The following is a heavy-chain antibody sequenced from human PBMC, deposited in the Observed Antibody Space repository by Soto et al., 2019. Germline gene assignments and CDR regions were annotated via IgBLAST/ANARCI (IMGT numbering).Heavy chain of an antibody. CDR3: AKGLEVGGTMSALDV. V-gene: IGHV3-23*01. CDR2: ISSSGTST. Sequence: GGSLRLSCAASGFTFSSYVMSWVRQATGKGLQWVSEISSSGTSTYYADSVKGRFTISRDNSKSSLYMQINSLRAEDTAVYYCAKGLEVGGTMSALDVWGHGTTGSVSS. J-gene: IGHJ6*02. CDR1: GFTFSSYV. D-gene: IGHD3-10*01.